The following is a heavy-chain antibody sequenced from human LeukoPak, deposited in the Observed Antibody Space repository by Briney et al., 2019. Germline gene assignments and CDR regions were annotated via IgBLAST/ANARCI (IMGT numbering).Heavy chain of an antibody. V-gene: IGHV3-15*01. Sequence: GGSLRLSCAASGFTFSNAWMSWVRQAPGKGLEWVGRIKSKTDGGTTDYAAPVKGRFTISRDDSKNTLYLQMNSLKTEDTAVYYCTPELLCSCGSCFGYFQHWGQGTLVTVSS. CDR2: IKSKTDGGTT. CDR1: GFTFSNAW. D-gene: IGHD2-15*01. CDR3: TPELLCSCGSCFGYFQH. J-gene: IGHJ1*01.